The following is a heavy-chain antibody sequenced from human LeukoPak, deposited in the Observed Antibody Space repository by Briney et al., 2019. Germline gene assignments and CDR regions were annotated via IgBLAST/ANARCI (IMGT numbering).Heavy chain of an antibody. CDR2: INHSGST. V-gene: IGHV4-4*02. D-gene: IGHD4-23*01. J-gene: IGHJ4*02. Sequence: SETLSLTCTVSGGSISSNNWWSWVRQPPGKELEWIGEINHSGSTNYNPSLKSRVTISVDTSKNQFSLKLSSVTAADTAVYYCARNEGRLRWRYWGQGTLVTVSS. CDR1: GGSISSNNW. CDR3: ARNEGRLRWRY.